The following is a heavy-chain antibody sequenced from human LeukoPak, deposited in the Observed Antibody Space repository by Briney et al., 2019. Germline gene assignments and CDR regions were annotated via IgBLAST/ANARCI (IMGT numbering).Heavy chain of an antibody. J-gene: IGHJ5*02. CDR2: ISSSSSYI. D-gene: IGHD2-2*02. CDR3: ARDYVVPAAIGNLNWFDP. CDR1: GFTFSSYE. Sequence: GGSLRLSCAASGFTFSSYEMNWVRQAPGKGLEWVSSISSSSSYIYYADSVKGRSTISRDNAKNSLYLQMNSLRAEDTAVYYCARDYVVPAAIGNLNWFDPWGQGTLVTVSS. V-gene: IGHV3-21*01.